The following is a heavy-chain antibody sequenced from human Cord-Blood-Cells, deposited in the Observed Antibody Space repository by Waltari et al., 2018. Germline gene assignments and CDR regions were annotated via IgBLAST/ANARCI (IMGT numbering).Heavy chain of an antibody. D-gene: IGHD2-21*02. Sequence: QVQLVQSGAEVKKPGASVKVSCKASGYTFPSYAMHWVRQAPGQRLEWMGWINAGNGNTKYSQKFQGRVTITRDTSASTAYMELSSLRSEDTAVYYCARDQGGDYDAFDIWGQGTMVTVSS. CDR2: INAGNGNT. J-gene: IGHJ3*02. CDR3: ARDQGGDYDAFDI. V-gene: IGHV1-3*01. CDR1: GYTFPSYA.